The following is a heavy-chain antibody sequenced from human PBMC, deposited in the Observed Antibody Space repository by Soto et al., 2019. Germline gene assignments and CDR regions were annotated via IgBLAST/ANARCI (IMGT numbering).Heavy chain of an antibody. CDR2: ISSSSSYI. Sequence: GGSLRLSCAASGFTFSSYSMNWVRQAPGKGLEWVSSISSSSSYIYYADSVKGRFTISRDNAKNSLYLQMNSLRAEDTAVYYCARVGVDDSNYYYMDVWGKGTTVTVSS. CDR1: GFTFSSYS. V-gene: IGHV3-21*01. J-gene: IGHJ6*03. D-gene: IGHD3-10*01. CDR3: ARVGVDDSNYYYMDV.